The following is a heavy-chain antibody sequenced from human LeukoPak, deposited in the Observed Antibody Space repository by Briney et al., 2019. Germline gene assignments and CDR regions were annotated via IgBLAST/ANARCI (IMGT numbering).Heavy chain of an antibody. CDR3: ARRGGDY. CDR2: IYTSGST. Sequence: PSQTLSLTCTVSGGSISSGSYYWSWIRQPAGKGLEWIGRIYTSGSTNYNPSLKSRVTISVDTSKNQFSLKLSSVTAADTAVYYCARRGGDYWGQGTLVTVSS. D-gene: IGHD3-10*01. J-gene: IGHJ4*02. CDR1: GGSISSGSYY. V-gene: IGHV4-61*02.